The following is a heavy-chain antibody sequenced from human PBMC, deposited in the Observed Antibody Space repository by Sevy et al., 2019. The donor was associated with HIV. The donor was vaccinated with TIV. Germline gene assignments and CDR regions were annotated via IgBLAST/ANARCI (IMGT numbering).Heavy chain of an antibody. CDR2: ISYTSTTI. CDR3: ASSDATSRFCYYYFAMDF. D-gene: IGHD2-2*01. CDR1: GFTFNTYN. V-gene: IGHV3-48*02. Sequence: GGFLRLSCAVSGFTFNTYNMNWVRQAPGKGLEWVSYISYTSTTIYYADHVRGRFTISRENAKNTLYLQMNSLRDEDTAVYYCASSDATSRFCYYYFAMDFWGHGTSVTVSS. J-gene: IGHJ6*02.